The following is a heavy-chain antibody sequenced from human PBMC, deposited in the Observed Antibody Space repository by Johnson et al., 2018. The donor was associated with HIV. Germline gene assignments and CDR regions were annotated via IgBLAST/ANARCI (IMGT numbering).Heavy chain of an antibody. CDR2: IYSGGST. CDR1: GFTVSGNY. D-gene: IGHD6-19*01. CDR3: ARDRPAGWPDAFDI. Sequence: MLLVESGGGLVQPGGSLRLSYAASGFTVSGNYMSWVRQAPGKGLEWVSIIYSGGSTYYADSVKGRFTISRDNSKNTLYLQMNSLRAEDTAVYYCARDRPAGWPDAFDIWGQGTMGNVSS. J-gene: IGHJ3*02. V-gene: IGHV3-66*01.